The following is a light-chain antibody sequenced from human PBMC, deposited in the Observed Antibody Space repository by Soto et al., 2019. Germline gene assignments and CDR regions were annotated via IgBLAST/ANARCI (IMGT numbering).Light chain of an antibody. CDR2: AAS. Sequence: EMGMTLDQGGLCIIPEKRTALSFRVSQSVSRNLAWYQQKLVQAPRLLIYAASTRATGVPARFSGSGSGTEFTLTIRSLQSEDSAVYYCQQYTNWPPLTFGGGTKVDIK. V-gene: IGKV3-15*01. J-gene: IGKJ4*01. CDR3: QQYTNWPPLT. CDR1: QSVSRN.